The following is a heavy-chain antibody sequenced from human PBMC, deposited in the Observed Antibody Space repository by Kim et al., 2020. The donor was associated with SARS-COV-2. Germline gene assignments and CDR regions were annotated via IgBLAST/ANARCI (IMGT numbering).Heavy chain of an antibody. D-gene: IGHD3-3*01. Sequence: ADSVKGRFTISRDKSKNTLYLQLNSLRAEDTAVYYCAIVASKLRFLNFEYWGQGTLVTVSP. CDR3: AIVASKLRFLNFEY. V-gene: IGHV3-23*01. J-gene: IGHJ4*02.